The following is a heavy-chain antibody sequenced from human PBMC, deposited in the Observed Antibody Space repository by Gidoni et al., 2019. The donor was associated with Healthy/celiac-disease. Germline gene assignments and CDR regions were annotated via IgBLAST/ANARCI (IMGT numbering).Heavy chain of an antibody. V-gene: IGHV4-34*01. J-gene: IGHJ4*02. Sequence: QVQLQQWGAGLLKPSETLSLTCAVYGGSFSGYYWSWIRQPPGKGLEWIGEINHSGSTNYNPSLKSRVTISVDTSKNQFSLKLSSVTAADTAVYYCARSLSGYYPAVDYWGQGTLVTVSS. CDR2: INHSGST. D-gene: IGHD3-9*01. CDR3: ARSLSGYYPAVDY. CDR1: GGSFSGYY.